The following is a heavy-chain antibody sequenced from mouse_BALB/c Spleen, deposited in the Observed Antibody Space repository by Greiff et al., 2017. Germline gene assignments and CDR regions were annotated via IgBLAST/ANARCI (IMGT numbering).Heavy chain of an antibody. CDR2: ISDGGSYT. J-gene: IGHJ1*01. V-gene: IGHV5-4*02. CDR3: ARGIDSDWYFDV. CDR1: GFTFSDYY. Sequence: EVKLVESGGDLVKPGGSLKLSCAASGFTFSDYYMYWVRQTPEKRLEWVATISDGGSYTYYPDSVKGRFTISRDNAKNNLYLQMSSLKSEDTAMYYCARGIDSDWYFDVWGAGTTVTVSS.